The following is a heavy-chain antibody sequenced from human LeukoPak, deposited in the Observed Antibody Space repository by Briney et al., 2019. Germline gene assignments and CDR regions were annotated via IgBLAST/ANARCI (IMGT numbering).Heavy chain of an antibody. CDR2: ISYDGSNK. CDR3: ARGDSITMVRGVIDY. D-gene: IGHD3-10*01. Sequence: GRSLRLSCAASGFTFNSYAMHWVRQAPGKGLEWVAVISYDGSNKYYADSVKGRFTISRDNSKNTLYLQMNSLRAEDTAVYYCARGDSITMVRGVIDYWGQGTLVTVSS. V-gene: IGHV3-30-3*01. CDR1: GFTFNSYA. J-gene: IGHJ4*02.